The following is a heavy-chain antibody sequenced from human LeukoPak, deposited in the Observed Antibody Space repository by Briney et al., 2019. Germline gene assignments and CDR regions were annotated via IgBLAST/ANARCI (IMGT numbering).Heavy chain of an antibody. V-gene: IGHV3-30-3*01. Sequence: SGGSLRLSCAASGFTFTDYAMTWVRQAPGKGLEWVAVISYDGSNKYYADSVKGRFTISRDNSKNTLYLQMNSLRAEDTAVYYCARDMDIVVVVAAPGRYYGMDVWGQGTTVTVSS. CDR1: GFTFTDYA. CDR3: ARDMDIVVVVAAPGRYYGMDV. D-gene: IGHD2-15*01. J-gene: IGHJ6*02. CDR2: ISYDGSNK.